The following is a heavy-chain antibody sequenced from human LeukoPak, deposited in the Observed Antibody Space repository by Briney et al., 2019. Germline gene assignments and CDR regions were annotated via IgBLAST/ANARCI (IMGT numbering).Heavy chain of an antibody. CDR2: IDYSGGDT. V-gene: IGHV3-23*01. CDR1: GFTFSSYS. D-gene: IGHD6-19*01. Sequence: PGGSLRLSCAASGFTFSSYSMNWVRQAPGKGLEWVSSIDYSGGDTHYADSVKGRFTISRDNSKNTLYLQLSSLRGDDTAVYFCARNRGWYGVSWGQGTLVTVSS. J-gene: IGHJ4*02. CDR3: ARNRGWYGVS.